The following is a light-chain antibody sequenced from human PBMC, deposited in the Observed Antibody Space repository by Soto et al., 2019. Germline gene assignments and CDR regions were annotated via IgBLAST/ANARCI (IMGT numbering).Light chain of an antibody. V-gene: IGKV1-5*03. CDR1: QSVSSW. CDR3: QQYNSYSPLT. CDR2: KAS. Sequence: DIQMTQSPSTLSASVGDRVTITCRASQSVSSWLAWFQQKPGKAPKLLIYKASSLQSGVSSRFSGGGSGTEFTLTISSLQPDDFATYYCQQYNSYSPLTFGGGTKVDIK. J-gene: IGKJ4*01.